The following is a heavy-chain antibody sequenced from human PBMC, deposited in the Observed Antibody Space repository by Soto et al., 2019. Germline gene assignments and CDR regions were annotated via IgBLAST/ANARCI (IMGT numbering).Heavy chain of an antibody. V-gene: IGHV4-34*01. CDR3: ARPLFTMVRGVIPGYYYYGMDV. D-gene: IGHD3-10*01. Sequence: KTSETLSLTCAVYGGSFSGYYWSWIRQPPGKGLEWIGEINHSGSTNYNPSLKSRVTISVDTSKNQFSLKLSSVTAADTAVYYCARPLFTMVRGVIPGYYYYGMDVWGQGTTVTVS. CDR2: INHSGST. J-gene: IGHJ6*02. CDR1: GGSFSGYY.